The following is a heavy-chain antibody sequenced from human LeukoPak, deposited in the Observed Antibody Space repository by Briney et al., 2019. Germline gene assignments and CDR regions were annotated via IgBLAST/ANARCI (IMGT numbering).Heavy chain of an antibody. J-gene: IGHJ5*02. CDR3: ARLLSGYSNCWFDP. Sequence: SQTLSLTCSVSGGSIGSAGHYWSWIRQRPGKGLEWIGPIFYSGSTYFNPSLKSRLTISVDTSKNQFSLTLSSVTAADPAVYYCARLLSGYSNCWFDPWGQGTLVTVSS. CDR2: IFYSGST. V-gene: IGHV4-31*03. CDR1: GGSIGSAGHY. D-gene: IGHD4-11*01.